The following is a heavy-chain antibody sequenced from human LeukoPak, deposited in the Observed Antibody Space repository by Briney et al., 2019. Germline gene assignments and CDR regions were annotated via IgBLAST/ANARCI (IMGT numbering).Heavy chain of an antibody. CDR2: MNPNSGNT. CDR1: GYTFTSYD. CDR3: ARGGYYDSSGYYEVFNY. J-gene: IGHJ4*02. V-gene: IGHV1-8*01. Sequence: ASVKVSCKASGYTFTSYDINWVRQATGQGLEWMGWMNPNSGNTGYAQKFQGRVTMTRNTSISTAYMELSSLRSEDTAVYYCARGGYYDSSGYYEVFNYWGQGTLVTVS. D-gene: IGHD3-22*01.